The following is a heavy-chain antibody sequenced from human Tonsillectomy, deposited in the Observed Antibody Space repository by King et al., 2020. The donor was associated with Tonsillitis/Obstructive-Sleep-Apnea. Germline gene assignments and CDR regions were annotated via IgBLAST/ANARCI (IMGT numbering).Heavy chain of an antibody. CDR3: ARDLCEDCYFHYYYYYGMDV. J-gene: IGHJ6*02. D-gene: IGHD2-21*02. V-gene: IGHV1-18*01. CDR1: GYTFTSYG. Sequence: QLVQSGAEVKKPGASAKVSCKASGYTFTSYGISWVRQAPGQGLEWMGWISAYNGNTNYAQKLQGRVTMTTDTSTSTAYMELRSLRSDDTAVYYCARDLCEDCYFHYYYYYGMDVWGQGTTVTVSS. CDR2: ISAYNGNT.